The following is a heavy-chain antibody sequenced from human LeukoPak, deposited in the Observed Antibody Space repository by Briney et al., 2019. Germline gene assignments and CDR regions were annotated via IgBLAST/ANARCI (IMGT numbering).Heavy chain of an antibody. Sequence: GASVKVSCKAPGYAFSAHHIHWVRQAPGQGLEWMGWIVPDGRDTKYAEKFQGRMTMTVDTSINTAYMELNRVTSDDTAVYYCSGRYGPRPVWGQGTLITASS. CDR1: GYAFSAHH. CDR3: SGRYGPRPV. J-gene: IGHJ4*02. CDR2: IVPDGRDT. D-gene: IGHD5-18*01. V-gene: IGHV1-2*02.